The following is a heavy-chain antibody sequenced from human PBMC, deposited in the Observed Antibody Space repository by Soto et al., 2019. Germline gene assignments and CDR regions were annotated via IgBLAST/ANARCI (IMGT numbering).Heavy chain of an antibody. Sequence: PSETLSLTCTVSGGSMRPYYWSWIRQPPGQGLEWIGHIYYSGSTTNYNPSLKSRVTISVDTSKNQFSLKLSSVTAADTAVYYCARAAIVAATIDAFDLWGQGTMVTVSS. D-gene: IGHD1-26*01. CDR1: GGSMRPYY. CDR3: ARAAIVAATIDAFDL. CDR2: IYYSGSTT. J-gene: IGHJ3*01. V-gene: IGHV4-59*01.